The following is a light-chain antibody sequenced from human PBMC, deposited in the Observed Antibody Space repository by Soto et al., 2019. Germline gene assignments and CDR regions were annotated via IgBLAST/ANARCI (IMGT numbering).Light chain of an antibody. CDR2: GAS. CDR3: QQYGSSPET. Sequence: EIVLTQSPGTLSLSPGERATLSCRASQSVRSSYLAWYQQKPGQAPRLLIYGASSRATGIPDRFSGSGSGTDFTLTISRLEPEGFAVYYCQQYGSSPETFGQGTKVEIK. V-gene: IGKV3-20*01. J-gene: IGKJ1*01. CDR1: QSVRSSY.